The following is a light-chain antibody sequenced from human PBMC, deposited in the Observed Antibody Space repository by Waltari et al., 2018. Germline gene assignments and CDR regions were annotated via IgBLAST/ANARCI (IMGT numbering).Light chain of an antibody. V-gene: IGLV1-44*01. J-gene: IGLJ3*02. CDR2: RNN. CDR3: AAWDDGLNNWV. Sequence: YQQFPGRAPRLLIYRNNPRPSGVPDRIYGSKSGTSAALAMSGLQSEDEADYYCAAWDDGLNNWVFGGGTKLTGL.